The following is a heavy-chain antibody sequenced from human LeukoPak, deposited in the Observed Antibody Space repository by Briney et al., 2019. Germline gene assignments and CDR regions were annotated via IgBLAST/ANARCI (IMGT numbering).Heavy chain of an antibody. Sequence: SETLSLTCTVSGGSISSYYWSWIRQPPGEGLEWIGYIYYSGSTNYNPSLKSRVTISVDTSKNQFSLKLSSVTAADTAVYYCATLPDKSDYSMDVRGKGTTVTVSS. CDR2: IYYSGST. J-gene: IGHJ6*03. D-gene: IGHD1-14*01. V-gene: IGHV4-59*08. CDR1: GGSISSYY. CDR3: ATLPDKSDYSMDV.